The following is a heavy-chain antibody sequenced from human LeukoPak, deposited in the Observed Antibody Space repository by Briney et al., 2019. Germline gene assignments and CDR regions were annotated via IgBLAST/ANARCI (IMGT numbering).Heavy chain of an antibody. Sequence: ASVKVSCKASGYTFTDYYIHWVRQAPGQGLEWMGWISPNSGGTNYAQKSQGRVTMTRDTSISTAYMELSSLRSDDTAVYYCARGGAYTYGYYWGQGTLVTVSS. V-gene: IGHV1-2*02. CDR1: GYTFTDYY. J-gene: IGHJ4*02. CDR3: ARGGAYTYGYY. CDR2: ISPNSGGT. D-gene: IGHD5-18*01.